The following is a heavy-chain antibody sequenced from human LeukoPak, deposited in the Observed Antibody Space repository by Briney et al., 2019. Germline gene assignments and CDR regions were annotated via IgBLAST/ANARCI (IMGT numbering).Heavy chain of an antibody. Sequence: PSETLSLTCTVSGGSISSYYWSWIRQPAGKGLEWIGRIYTSGSTSYNPSLKSRVTMSVDTSKNQFSLKLSSVTAADTAVYYCARGTAYYYGSGSTPPYYMDVWGKGTTVTVSS. D-gene: IGHD3-10*01. CDR2: IYTSGST. CDR1: GGSISSYY. CDR3: ARGTAYYYGSGSTPPYYMDV. J-gene: IGHJ6*03. V-gene: IGHV4-4*07.